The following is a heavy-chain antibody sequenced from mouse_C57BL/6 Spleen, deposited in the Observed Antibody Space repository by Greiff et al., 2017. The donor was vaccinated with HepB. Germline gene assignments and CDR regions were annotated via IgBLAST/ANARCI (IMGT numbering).Heavy chain of an antibody. D-gene: IGHD1-1*01. J-gene: IGHJ2*01. CDR1: DYAFSSSW. CDR2: IYPGDGDT. Sequence: VQLQQSGPELVKPGASVKISCKASDYAFSSSWMNWVKQRPGKGLEWIGRIYPGDGDTNYNGKFKGKATLTADKSSSTAYMQLSSLTSEDSAVYFCARPLYYYGSSYYFDYWGQGTTLTVSS. CDR3: ARPLYYYGSSYYFDY. V-gene: IGHV1-82*01.